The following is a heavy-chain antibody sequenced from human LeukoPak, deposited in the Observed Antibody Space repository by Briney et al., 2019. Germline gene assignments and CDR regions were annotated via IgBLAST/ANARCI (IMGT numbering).Heavy chain of an antibody. J-gene: IGHJ3*02. D-gene: IGHD3-10*01. CDR3: ARVHPGITMVRGFVSSLDAFDI. CDR1: GGTFGSYA. V-gene: IGHV1-69*04. Sequence: SVKVSCRASGGTFGSYAISWVRQAPGQGLEWMGRIIPILGIANYAQKFQGRVTITADKSTSTAYMELSSLRSEDTAVYYCARVHPGITMVRGFVSSLDAFDIWGQGTMVTVSS. CDR2: IIPILGIA.